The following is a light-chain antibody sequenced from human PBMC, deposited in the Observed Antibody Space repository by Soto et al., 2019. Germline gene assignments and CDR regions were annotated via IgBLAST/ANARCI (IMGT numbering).Light chain of an antibody. Sequence: DIQMTQSPSSLSASVGARVTITCRASQGISNDLAWYQQKPGKVPKLLIYAASTLQSGVPSRFSGSGSGTDFTLTISGLQPEDVATSYCQKYNSAPRTFGPGTKVDIK. CDR3: QKYNSAPRT. CDR1: QGISND. V-gene: IGKV1-27*01. CDR2: AAS. J-gene: IGKJ3*01.